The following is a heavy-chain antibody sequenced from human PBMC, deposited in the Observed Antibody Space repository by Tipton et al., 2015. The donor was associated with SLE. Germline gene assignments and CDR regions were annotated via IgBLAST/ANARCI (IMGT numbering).Heavy chain of an antibody. J-gene: IGHJ4*01. Sequence: SLRLSCAASGFTFSSYAIHWVRQAPGKGLDCVAVISGDGSQKYYADSVRGRFTISRDNSKNTLFLQMDSLRTEDTAVYFCARGDGDFPFDRWGHGSLVSVSS. CDR2: ISGDGSQK. V-gene: IGHV3-30*04. CDR3: ARGDGDFPFDR. D-gene: IGHD4-17*01. CDR1: GFTFSSYA.